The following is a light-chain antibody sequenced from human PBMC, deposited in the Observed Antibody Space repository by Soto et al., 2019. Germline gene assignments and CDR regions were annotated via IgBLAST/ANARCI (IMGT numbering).Light chain of an antibody. V-gene: IGKV1-5*03. CDR2: KAS. J-gene: IGKJ1*01. Sequence: DIQLTQSPSTLSASVGDRVTITCRASQSISSWLAWYQQKPGKAPKLLIYKASSLESGVPSRFSGSGSGTEFTLTISSLQPDDFATYCQQYNSYPWTFGQGTKVDIK. CDR3: QQYNSYPWT. CDR1: QSISSW.